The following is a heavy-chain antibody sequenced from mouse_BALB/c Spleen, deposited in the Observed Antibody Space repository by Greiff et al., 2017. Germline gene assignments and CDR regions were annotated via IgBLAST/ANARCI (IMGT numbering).Heavy chain of an antibody. Sequence: VQPQQSGAEPVKPGASVKMFCKAFGYPFTTHPNERSKQNHGKSPEWIGNFYPYNDDTKYNEKFKGKAKLTVEKSSSTVYLELSRLTSDDSAVYYCARRGDRYDAMDSWGQGTSATDSS. CDR1: GYPFTTHP. CDR3: ARRGDRYDAMDS. J-gene: IGHJ4*01. D-gene: IGHD2-14*01. V-gene: IGHV1-47*01. CDR2: FYPYNDDT.